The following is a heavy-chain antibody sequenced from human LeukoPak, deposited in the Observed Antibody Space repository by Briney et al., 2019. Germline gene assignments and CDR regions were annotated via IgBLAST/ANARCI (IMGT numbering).Heavy chain of an antibody. CDR3: ARGQFQRDY. CDR1: GGSFSGYF. V-gene: IGHV4-34*01. J-gene: IGHJ4*02. CDR2: VNHSGRT. Sequence: SETLSLTCAVYGGSFSGYFWGWICQPPGKGLEWIGEVNHSGRTNRNPSLKSRVTISVDTSKNQFSLNLRSVTAADTAVYYCARGQFQRDYWGQGTQVTVSS.